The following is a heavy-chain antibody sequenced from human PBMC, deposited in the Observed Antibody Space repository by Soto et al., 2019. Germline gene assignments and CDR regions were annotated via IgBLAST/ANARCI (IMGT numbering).Heavy chain of an antibody. CDR1: GYTFTSYG. Sequence: QVQLVQSGAEVKKRWASVKGSCKASGYTFTSYGISWVRQAPGQGLAWMGLISAWNGNTKNAPKRQGRVTMTADTSTSAAYMELRSLRSDDTAVYYCARDVTPPDYWGQGTLVTVSS. V-gene: IGHV1-18*01. CDR2: ISAWNGNT. CDR3: ARDVTPPDY. J-gene: IGHJ4*02.